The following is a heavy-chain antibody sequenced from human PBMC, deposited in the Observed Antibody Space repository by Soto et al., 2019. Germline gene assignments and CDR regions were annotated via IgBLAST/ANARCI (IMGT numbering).Heavy chain of an antibody. J-gene: IGHJ4*02. CDR2: ISSSSSYI. Sequence: EVQLVESGGGLVKPGGSLRLSCAASGFTFSSYSMNWVRQAPGKGLEWVSSISSSSSYIYYADSVKGRFTISRDNAKNSRYLQMNSLRAEDTAVYYCASDQESGCFDYWGQGTLVTVSS. CDR3: ASDQESGCFDY. D-gene: IGHD6-19*01. CDR1: GFTFSSYS. V-gene: IGHV3-21*01.